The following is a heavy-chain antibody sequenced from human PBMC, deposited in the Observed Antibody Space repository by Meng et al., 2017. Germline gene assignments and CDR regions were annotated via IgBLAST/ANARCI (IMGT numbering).Heavy chain of an antibody. V-gene: IGHV1-69*08. D-gene: IGHD3-10*01. J-gene: IGHJ4*02. CDR2: IIPILGIA. CDR3: ARDQYGSGLDY. CDR1: AGTFSSYT. Sequence: QFRLFQSGAEVKKPGSSGKVYCKASAGTFSSYTISWVRQAPGQGLEWMGRIIPILGIANYAQKFQGRVTITADKSTSTAYMELSSLGSEDTAVYYCARDQYGSGLDYWGQGTLVTVSS.